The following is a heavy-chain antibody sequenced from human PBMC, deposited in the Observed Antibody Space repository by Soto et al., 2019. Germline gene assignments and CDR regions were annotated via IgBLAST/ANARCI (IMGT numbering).Heavy chain of an antibody. D-gene: IGHD6-13*01. J-gene: IGHJ6*02. CDR2: IYNSGST. V-gene: IGHV4-59*12. CDR1: GGSISSYY. Sequence: SETLSLTCTVFGGSISSYYWSWIRRPPGKGLEWIGYIYNSGSTHSNPSLQSRVTISVDTSKNQFSLKLSSVTAADTAVYYCARGFRSSSGYGMDVWGQGTTVTVSS. CDR3: ARGFRSSSGYGMDV.